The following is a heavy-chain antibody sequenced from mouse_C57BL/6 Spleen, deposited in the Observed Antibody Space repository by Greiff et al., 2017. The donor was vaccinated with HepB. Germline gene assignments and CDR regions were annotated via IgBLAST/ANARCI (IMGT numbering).Heavy chain of an antibody. D-gene: IGHD1-1*01. CDR3: ARLGPYYGSSCAY. CDR2: INPYNGGT. Sequence: VQLQQSGPVLVKPGASVKMSCKASGYTFTDYYMNWVKQSHGKSLEWIGVINPYNGGTSYNQKFKGKATLTVDKSSSTAYMELNSLTSEDSAVYYCARLGPYYGSSCAYWGQGTLVTVSA. V-gene: IGHV1-19*01. J-gene: IGHJ3*01. CDR1: GYTFTDYY.